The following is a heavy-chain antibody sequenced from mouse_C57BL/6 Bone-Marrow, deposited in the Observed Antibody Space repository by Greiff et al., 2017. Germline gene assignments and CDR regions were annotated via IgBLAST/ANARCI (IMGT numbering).Heavy chain of an antibody. CDR2: IYPGDGDT. J-gene: IGHJ4*01. CDR1: GYAFSSYW. Sequence: VQLQQSGAELVKPGASVKISCKASGYAFSSYWMNWVKQRPGKGLEWIGQIYPGDGDTNYNGKFKGKATLTAYKSSSTAYMQLSILTSEDSAVYFCARLHYGSSLYAMDYWGQGTSVTVSS. V-gene: IGHV1-80*01. CDR3: ARLHYGSSLYAMDY. D-gene: IGHD1-1*01.